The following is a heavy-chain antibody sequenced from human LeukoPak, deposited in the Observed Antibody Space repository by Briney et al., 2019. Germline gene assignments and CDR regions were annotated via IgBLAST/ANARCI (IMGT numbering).Heavy chain of an antibody. J-gene: IGHJ4*02. CDR3: ASLRDCTSGSCYSRLDY. D-gene: IGHD2-15*01. CDR1: GFPFGTFS. V-gene: IGHV3-21*06. Sequence: GGSLRLSCAASGFPFGTFSMYWVRQAPGKGLEWVSSISGSSNYIYYADSVKGRFTISRDNAKNSLYLQMNSLRAEDTAVYYCASLRDCTSGSCYSRLDYWGQGSLVTVSS. CDR2: ISGSSNYI.